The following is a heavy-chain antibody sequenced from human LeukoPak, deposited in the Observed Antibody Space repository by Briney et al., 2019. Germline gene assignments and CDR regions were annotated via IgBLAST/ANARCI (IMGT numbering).Heavy chain of an antibody. V-gene: IGHV4-59*06. CDR2: IYYSGST. D-gene: IGHD6-19*01. Sequence: SETLSLTCSVSGSSVSSYYWSWIRQPAGKGLEWIGYIYYSGSTYYNPSLKSRVTISVDTSKNQFSLKLSSVTAADTAVYYCALTAVAANWFDPWGQGTLVTVSS. CDR1: GSSVSSYY. CDR3: ALTAVAANWFDP. J-gene: IGHJ5*02.